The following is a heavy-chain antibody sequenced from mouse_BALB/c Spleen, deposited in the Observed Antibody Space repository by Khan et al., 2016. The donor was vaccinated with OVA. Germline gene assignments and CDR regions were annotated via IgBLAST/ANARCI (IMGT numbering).Heavy chain of an antibody. CDR3: AKGILSYYFTLDY. Sequence: QVQLKESGPGLVAPSQSLSITCTVSGFSLTDYGVSWIRQPPGKGLEWLGVIWGGGSTYYTSVLKSRLSISKDNSKSQVFLKMIRLQTDDTAIYYCAKGILSYYFTLDYWGQGTAVTVSS. CDR1: GFSLTDYG. V-gene: IGHV2-6-5*01. J-gene: IGHJ4*01. CDR2: IWGGGST.